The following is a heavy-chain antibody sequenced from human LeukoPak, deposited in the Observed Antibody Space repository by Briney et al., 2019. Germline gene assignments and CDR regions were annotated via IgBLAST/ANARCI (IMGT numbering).Heavy chain of an antibody. CDR3: AREGYDSSNYEEKGMDV. D-gene: IGHD3-22*01. Sequence: GGSLRLSCAASGFTFSSYAMHWVRQAPGKGLEWVALISHDGSNEHYADSVKGRFTISRDNSKNTLYLQMNSLRAEDTAVYYCAREGYDSSNYEEKGMDVWGQGTTVIVSS. J-gene: IGHJ6*02. CDR2: ISHDGSNE. CDR1: GFTFSSYA. V-gene: IGHV3-30*04.